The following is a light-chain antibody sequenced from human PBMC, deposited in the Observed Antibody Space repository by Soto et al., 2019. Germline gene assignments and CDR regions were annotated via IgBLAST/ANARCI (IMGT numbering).Light chain of an antibody. J-gene: IGKJ5*01. CDR2: GAS. CDR1: QSVSNNY. V-gene: IGKV3D-20*02. CDR3: QQRSNWPPIT. Sequence: EIVWTQSPGTLSLSPGGRATFSCRSSQSVSNNYLAWYQQKPGQAPRLLIYGASNRATGIPDRFSGSGSGTDFTLTISRLEPEDFAVYYCQQRSNWPPITFGQGTRLEIK.